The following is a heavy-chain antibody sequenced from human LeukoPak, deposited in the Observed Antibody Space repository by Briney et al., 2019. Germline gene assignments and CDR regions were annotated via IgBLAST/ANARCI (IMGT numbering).Heavy chain of an antibody. J-gene: IGHJ4*02. Sequence: GGSLRLSCAASGFTFSSYGMHWVRQAPGKGLEWVAVIWYDGSNKYYADPVKGRFTISRDNSKNTLYLQMNSPRAEDTAVYYCARGPLKYSSSWYGSYWGQGTLVTVSS. CDR2: IWYDGSNK. D-gene: IGHD6-13*01. CDR1: GFTFSSYG. V-gene: IGHV3-33*01. CDR3: ARGPLKYSSSWYGSY.